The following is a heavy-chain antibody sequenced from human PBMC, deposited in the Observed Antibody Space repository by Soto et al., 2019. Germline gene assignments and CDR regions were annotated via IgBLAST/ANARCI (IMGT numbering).Heavy chain of an antibody. J-gene: IGHJ4*02. CDR1: GESVNIAGDS. Sequence: LSLTCAFCGESVNIAGDSWSWIRQPPGKGLEWIGYMYHSGSTYYNPSLKSRVTISIDRSKNQFSLKLSSVTAADTAVYYSATVPEYWRQGILVTVSP. CDR3: ATVPEY. V-gene: IGHV4-30-2*01. CDR2: MYHSGST.